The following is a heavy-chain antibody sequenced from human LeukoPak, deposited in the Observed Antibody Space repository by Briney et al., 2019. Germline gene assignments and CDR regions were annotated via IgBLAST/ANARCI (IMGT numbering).Heavy chain of an antibody. D-gene: IGHD3-3*01. CDR1: GFTFNNYW. Sequence: GGSLTLSCAASGFTFNNYWMRWVRQPPGKVREWVGNIKEEGSKKYYVDSVKGRFTIYTDTAKTYLYLKMHSLRAEDTAVYSCARRLSVVINGGVAIERFDPWGQGTLVTVSS. CDR3: ARRLSVVINGGVAIERFDP. J-gene: IGHJ5*02. V-gene: IGHV3-7*01. CDR2: IKEEGSKK.